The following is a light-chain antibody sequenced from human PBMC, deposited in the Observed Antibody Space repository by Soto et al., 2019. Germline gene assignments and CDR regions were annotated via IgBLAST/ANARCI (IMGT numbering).Light chain of an antibody. CDR3: QVWDSSGDHYV. V-gene: IGLV3-21*02. CDR1: DIASKS. Sequence: SYELTQPPSVSVAPGQTASISCGGNDIASKSVHWSQQKPGQAPVLVVYDDNDRPSGIPERFSGSNSGDTDTLTISRVEAGDEADYYCQVWDSSGDHYVFGSGTKVTVL. CDR2: DDN. J-gene: IGLJ1*01.